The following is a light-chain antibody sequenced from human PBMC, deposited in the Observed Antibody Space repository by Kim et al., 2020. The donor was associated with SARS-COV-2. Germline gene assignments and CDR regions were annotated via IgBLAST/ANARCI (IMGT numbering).Light chain of an antibody. V-gene: IGLV2-23*02. CDR1: NSDVGSYNL. J-gene: IGLJ3*02. CDR3: SSYAGYGLGV. CDR2: EVN. Sequence: QSALTQPASVSGSPGQSVTISCTGTNSDVGSYNLVSWFQQHPGKAPKLIIYEVNKRRSGVSDRFSGSKSGSTASLTISGIQAEDEADYYCSSYAGYGLGVFGGGTKLTVL.